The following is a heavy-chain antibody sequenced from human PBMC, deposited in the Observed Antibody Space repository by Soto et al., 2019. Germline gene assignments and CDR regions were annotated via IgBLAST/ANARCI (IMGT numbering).Heavy chain of an antibody. Sequence: QVQLVQSGPDLKRPGASMKVSCKASGYTFTSYGISWVRQAPGQGLEWMAWISPLKGRTQYSQKAQGRVTLSTDTSSNTAYMEVTTLRVDDTAVYYCAMDYGDRPEYFKHWGQDTLVTVS. D-gene: IGHD4-17*01. J-gene: IGHJ1*01. CDR3: AMDYGDRPEYFKH. CDR1: GYTFTSYG. V-gene: IGHV1-18*04. CDR2: ISPLKGRT.